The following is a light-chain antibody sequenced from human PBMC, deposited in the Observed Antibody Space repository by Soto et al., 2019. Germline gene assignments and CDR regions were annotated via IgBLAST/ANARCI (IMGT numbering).Light chain of an antibody. CDR3: QQYFTSSWT. Sequence: IVMTQSPDSLAVSLGERATINCKSSQSILYSSNNKNYLAWFQQRPGQPPRLLLYWASTRESGVPARFSGSGSGTDFTLTISSLQAEDAAVYYGQQYFTSSWTFGQGTKVEIK. V-gene: IGKV4-1*01. CDR1: QSILYSSNNKNY. J-gene: IGKJ1*01. CDR2: WAS.